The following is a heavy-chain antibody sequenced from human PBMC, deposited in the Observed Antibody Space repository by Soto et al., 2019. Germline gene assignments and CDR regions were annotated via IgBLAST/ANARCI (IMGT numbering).Heavy chain of an antibody. D-gene: IGHD2-15*01. Sequence: EVQLVETGGGLIQPGGSLRLSCAASGFTVSSNYMSWVRQAPGKGLAWFSVIYSGGSTYYADSVKGRCTISRDNSKNTLYLQMNSLRAEDTAVYYCARDSCSGSSCYSAPGSDYWGQGTLVTVSS. J-gene: IGHJ4*02. CDR2: IYSGGST. CDR1: GFTVSSNY. CDR3: ARDSCSGSSCYSAPGSDY. V-gene: IGHV3-53*02.